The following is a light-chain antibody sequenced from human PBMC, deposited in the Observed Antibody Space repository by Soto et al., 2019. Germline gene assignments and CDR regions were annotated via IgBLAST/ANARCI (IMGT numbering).Light chain of an antibody. Sequence: ENVLTQSPGTLSLSPGETATLSCRASQSVSSSYLVWYQQKPGQAPRLLIYGASSRPTGIPDRFSGSGSGTEFTLTISSLQSEDFAVYYCQQYNNWPPLTFGGGTKVEIK. CDR1: QSVSSSY. J-gene: IGKJ4*01. CDR3: QQYNNWPPLT. V-gene: IGKV3-20*01. CDR2: GAS.